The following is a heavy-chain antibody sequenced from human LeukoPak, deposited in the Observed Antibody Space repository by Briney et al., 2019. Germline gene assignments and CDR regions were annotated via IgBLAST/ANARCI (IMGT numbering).Heavy chain of an antibody. Sequence: SKTLSLTCTISTGSIATHYWSCTRQSPGKGLEWIAYTNHSGNMNFNPSLRSRVTISVDTSKNQFSLKLSSVSAADTAVYYCAREAQYSNCWYLDYWGQGTLVTVSS. CDR3: AREAQYSNCWYLDY. V-gene: IGHV4-59*11. J-gene: IGHJ4*02. CDR1: TGSIATHY. CDR2: TNHSGNM. D-gene: IGHD6-13*01.